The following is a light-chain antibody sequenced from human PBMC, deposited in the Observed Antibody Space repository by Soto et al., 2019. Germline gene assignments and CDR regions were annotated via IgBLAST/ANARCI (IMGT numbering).Light chain of an antibody. CDR1: SGFVGSFSL. V-gene: IGLV2-23*01. CDR2: EGH. CDR3: CLDIGATTYV. J-gene: IGLJ1*01. Sequence: LAQPASVSGSPGQSITISCTGTSGFVGSFSLVSWYQQHPGKAPKVMISEGHRRPSGVPDCFSGSTSVNSASLTISGLQADDEADYYCCLDIGATTYVFGTGTKFTFL.